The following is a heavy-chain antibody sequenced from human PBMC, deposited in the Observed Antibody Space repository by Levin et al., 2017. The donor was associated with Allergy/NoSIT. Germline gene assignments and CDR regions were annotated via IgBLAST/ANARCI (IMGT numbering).Heavy chain of an antibody. CDR1: GGSITSSY. J-gene: IGHJ4*02. Sequence: PGGSLRLSCTVSGGSITSSYWSWIRQPPGKGLEWIGYINYSGSTNYNPSLESRVTISIDTSKNQFSLRLRSVTASDTAVYYCARGGWYLDYWGQGILVTVSS. CDR3: ARGGWYLDY. V-gene: IGHV4-59*08. CDR2: INYSGST.